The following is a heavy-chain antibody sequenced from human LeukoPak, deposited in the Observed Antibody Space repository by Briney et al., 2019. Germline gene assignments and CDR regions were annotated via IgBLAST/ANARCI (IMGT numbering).Heavy chain of an antibody. CDR2: VYYSGST. V-gene: IGHV4-59*02. Sequence: SSETLSLTCVVSGGSVSGYYCGWIRQPPGRGLEWIGYVYYSGSTNYNPSFKSRITISVDTSRNQFSLQLSSVTAADTAVYYCARIHRYCSGGACYVLDNWGQGTLVAVSS. CDR1: GGSVSGYY. CDR3: ARIHRYCSGGACYVLDN. J-gene: IGHJ4*02. D-gene: IGHD2-15*01.